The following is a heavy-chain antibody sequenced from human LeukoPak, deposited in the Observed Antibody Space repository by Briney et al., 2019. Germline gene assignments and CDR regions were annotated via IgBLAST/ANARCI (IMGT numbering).Heavy chain of an antibody. CDR1: GGSISSYY. J-gene: IGHJ4*02. CDR2: IYYSGST. D-gene: IGHD2-15*01. Sequence: SETLSLTCTVSGGSISSYYWSWIRQPPGKGLEWIGYIYYSGSTYYNPSLKSRVTISVDTSKNQFSLKLSSVTAADTAVYYCAREAPLRYCSGGSCYSFDYWGQGTLVTVSS. CDR3: AREAPLRYCSGGSCYSFDY. V-gene: IGHV4-59*12.